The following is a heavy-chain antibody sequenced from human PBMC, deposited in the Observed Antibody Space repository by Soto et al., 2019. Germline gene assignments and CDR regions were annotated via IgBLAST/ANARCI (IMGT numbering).Heavy chain of an antibody. J-gene: IGHJ4*02. CDR3: AKERLGRGIDY. V-gene: IGHV3-23*01. CDR2: VNNGGGGT. D-gene: IGHD3-10*01. CDR1: GFTFSNYA. Sequence: EVLLLDSGGGLVQPGGSLRLSCAASGFTFSNYAMTWVRQAPGKGPEWISTVNNGGGGTYYADSVKGRCTISRDHSKETLYLQVRSLRAEDTAVYYCAKERLGRGIDYWGQGILVTVSS.